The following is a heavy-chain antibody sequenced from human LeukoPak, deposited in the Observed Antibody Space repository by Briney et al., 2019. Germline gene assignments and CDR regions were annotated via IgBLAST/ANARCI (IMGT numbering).Heavy chain of an antibody. D-gene: IGHD1-26*01. CDR1: GYTFTSYY. Sequence: ASVKVSCKASGYTFTSYYMHWVRQAPGQGLEWMGIINPSGGSTSYAQKFQGRVTMTRDTSTSTVYMELSSLRSEDTAVYYCARDRIVGASMGYFDYWGQGTLVTVS. V-gene: IGHV1-46*01. CDR2: INPSGGST. J-gene: IGHJ4*02. CDR3: ARDRIVGASMGYFDY.